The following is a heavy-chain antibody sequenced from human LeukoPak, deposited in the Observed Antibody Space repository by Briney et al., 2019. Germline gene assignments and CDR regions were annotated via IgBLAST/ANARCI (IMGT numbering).Heavy chain of an antibody. CDR3: ARSLNYYSGNYQLYDY. J-gene: IGHJ4*02. Sequence: ASVKVSCKASGYTFTNYGISWVRQAPGQGLEWLGWISGYNGNTKYAQKFQGRVTMTTDTSTTTAYIELRSLRSDDTAVYYCARSLNYYSGNYQLYDYWGQGTLVTVSS. CDR2: ISGYNGNT. V-gene: IGHV1-18*01. CDR1: GYTFTNYG. D-gene: IGHD1-26*01.